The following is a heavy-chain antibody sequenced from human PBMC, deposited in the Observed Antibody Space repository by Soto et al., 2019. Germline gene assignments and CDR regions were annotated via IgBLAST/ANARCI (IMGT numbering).Heavy chain of an antibody. J-gene: IGHJ4*02. CDR3: ARLSSGSGVY. D-gene: IGHD1-26*01. V-gene: IGHV1-3*01. Sequence: QVQLVQSGAEVKEPGASVKVSCKASGYTFSNYLIHWVRQAPGQGLEWMGWINADTGDTKYSQKFQGRVTFTRDTSASTAYMDSNSLRFDDTAVFYYARLSSGSGVYWGQGTLVTVSS. CDR1: GYTFSNYL. CDR2: INADTGDT.